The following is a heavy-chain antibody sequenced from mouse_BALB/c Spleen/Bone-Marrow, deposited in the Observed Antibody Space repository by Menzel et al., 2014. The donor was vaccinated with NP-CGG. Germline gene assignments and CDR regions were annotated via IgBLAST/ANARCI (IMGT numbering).Heavy chain of an antibody. CDR1: GYTFTDYT. V-gene: IGHV1-22*01. CDR2: VNPNIGGT. CDR3: ARGRWYY. D-gene: IGHD2-3*01. Sequence: EVQLQQSGPELVMPGASVKISCKTSGYTFTDYTLHWVKQSHGKSLEWTGGVNPNIGGTSYNQKFKDKASLTVNKSSTTAYMELRSLTSEDSAVYYCARGRWYYWGQGTTLTVSS. J-gene: IGHJ2*01.